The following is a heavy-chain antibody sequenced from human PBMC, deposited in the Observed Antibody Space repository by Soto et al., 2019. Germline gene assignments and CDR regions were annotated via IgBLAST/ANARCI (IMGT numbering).Heavy chain of an antibody. CDR2: ISPYTGNT. J-gene: IGHJ6*02. CDR3: VMVDNYVTPTPQDV. Sequence: QVQLVQSGDEVKKPGASVKVSCKASGYIFVNYGIAWVRQAPRQGLEWMGWISPYTGNTHSASKVQGRLTMTTDTSTSTGYMDLGSLTSDDTAVYYCVMVDNYVTPTPQDVWGQGTTVTFSS. CDR1: GYIFVNYG. V-gene: IGHV1-18*01. D-gene: IGHD3-16*01.